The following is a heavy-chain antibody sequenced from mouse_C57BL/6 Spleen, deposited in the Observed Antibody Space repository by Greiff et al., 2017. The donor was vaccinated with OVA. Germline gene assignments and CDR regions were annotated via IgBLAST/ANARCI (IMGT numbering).Heavy chain of an antibody. CDR1: GYSFTSYY. Sequence: QVQLQQSGPELVKPGASVKISCKASGYSFTSYYIHWVKQRPGQGLEWIGWIYPGSGNTKYNEKFKGKATLTADTSSSTAYMQLSSLTSEDSAVYYCARGAQATAWFAYWGQGTLVTVSA. V-gene: IGHV1-66*01. D-gene: IGHD3-2*02. CDR3: ARGAQATAWFAY. J-gene: IGHJ3*01. CDR2: IYPGSGNT.